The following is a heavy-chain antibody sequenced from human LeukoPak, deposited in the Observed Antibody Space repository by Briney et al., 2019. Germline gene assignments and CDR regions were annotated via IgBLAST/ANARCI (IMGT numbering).Heavy chain of an antibody. Sequence: ASVKVSCKASGYTFTSYDINRVRQAAGQGLEWMGWMNPHSANAGYAQKFQGRVTMTRDTSISTAYMELSSLRSDDTAVYYCARIPLRVRHNWFDPWGQGTLVTVSS. CDR2: MNPHSANA. D-gene: IGHD1-1*01. CDR3: ARIPLRVRHNWFDP. V-gene: IGHV1-8*01. J-gene: IGHJ5*02. CDR1: GYTFTSYD.